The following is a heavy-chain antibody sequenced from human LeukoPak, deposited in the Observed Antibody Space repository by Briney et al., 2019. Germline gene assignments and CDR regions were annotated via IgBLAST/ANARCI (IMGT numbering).Heavy chain of an antibody. CDR2: ISSSSSYI. J-gene: IGHJ4*02. V-gene: IGHV3-21*04. CDR1: GFTFSSYS. D-gene: IGHD3-9*01. CDR3: ARYPRDFDWSI. Sequence: GGSLRLSCAASGFTFSSYSMNWVRQAPGKGLEWVSSISSSSSYIYYADSVKGRFTISRDNAKNSLYLQMNSLRAEDTAVYYCARYPRDFDWSIWGQGTLVTVSS.